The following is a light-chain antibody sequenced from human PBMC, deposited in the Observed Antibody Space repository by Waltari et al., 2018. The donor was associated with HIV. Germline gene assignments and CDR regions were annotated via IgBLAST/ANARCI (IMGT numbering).Light chain of an antibody. CDR3: HQYNKWPRGT. CDR1: QSVGSY. Sequence: VMTQSPATLSVSPGGSATLSCRTSQSVGSYLAWYQQKPGQAPRLLSYGASTRATGIPTRFSGSGSGTEFTLTISSLQSEDFAVYYCHQYNKWPRGTFGGGTKVEV. V-gene: IGKV3-15*01. CDR2: GAS. J-gene: IGKJ4*01.